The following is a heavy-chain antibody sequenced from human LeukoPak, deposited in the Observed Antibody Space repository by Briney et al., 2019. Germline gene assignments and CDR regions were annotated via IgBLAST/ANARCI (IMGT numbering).Heavy chain of an antibody. J-gene: IGHJ4*02. V-gene: IGHV1-46*01. CDR2: INPSGGST. Sequence: ASVKVPCKASGYTFTSYYMHWVRQAPGQGLEWMGIINPSGGSTSYAQKFQGRVTMTRDTSTSTVYMELSSLRSEDTAVYYCARDYGGDYYFDYWGQGTLVTVSS. CDR1: GYTFTSYY. D-gene: IGHD2-21*02. CDR3: ARDYGGDYYFDY.